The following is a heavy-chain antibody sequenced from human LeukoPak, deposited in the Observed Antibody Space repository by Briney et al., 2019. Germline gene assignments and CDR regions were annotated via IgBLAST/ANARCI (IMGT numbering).Heavy chain of an antibody. V-gene: IGHV1-8*02. CDR3: ARDRIAARYNWFDP. Sequence: ASVKVSCKASGYTFTSYDINWVRQATGQGLEWMGWMNPNSGNTGYAQKFQGRVTMTRDMSTSTVYMELSSLRSEDTAVYYCARDRIAARYNWFDPWGQGTLVTVSS. CDR1: GYTFTSYD. J-gene: IGHJ5*02. CDR2: MNPNSGNT. D-gene: IGHD6-6*01.